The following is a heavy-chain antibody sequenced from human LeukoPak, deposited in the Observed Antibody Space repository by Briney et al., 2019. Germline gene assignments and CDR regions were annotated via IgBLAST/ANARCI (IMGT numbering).Heavy chain of an antibody. Sequence: SETLSLTCTVSGGSISSYYWSWIRQPPGKGLGWIGYIYYSGSTNYNPSLKSRVTISVDTSKNQFSLKLSSVTAADTAVYYCASTPYYYDSSGYFDIWGQGTMVTVSS. V-gene: IGHV4-59*08. CDR1: GGSISSYY. CDR3: ASTPYYYDSSGYFDI. CDR2: IYYSGST. J-gene: IGHJ3*02. D-gene: IGHD3-22*01.